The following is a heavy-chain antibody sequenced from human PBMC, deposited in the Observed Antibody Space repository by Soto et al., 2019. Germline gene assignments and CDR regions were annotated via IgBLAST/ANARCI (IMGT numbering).Heavy chain of an antibody. CDR2: IFYSGST. CDR1: GGSISSGDYY. J-gene: IGHJ4*02. CDR3: ARSRGRITMIMDSRG. V-gene: IGHV4-30-4*01. Sequence: SEILSLTCTVSGGSISSGDYYWTWIRQPPGKGLEWLGYIFYSGSTYYNPSLKSRVTISVDTSRNQFSLQLSSVTAADTAVYYCARSRGRITMIMDSRGWGQGALVTVS. D-gene: IGHD3-22*01.